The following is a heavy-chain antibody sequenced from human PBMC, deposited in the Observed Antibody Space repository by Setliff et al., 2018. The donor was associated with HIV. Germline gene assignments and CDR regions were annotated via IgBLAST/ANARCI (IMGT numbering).Heavy chain of an antibody. CDR3: ARVEQQLTRSYYLDY. Sequence: SETLSLTCTVSGGSIRSYYWSWIRQPPGKGLEWIGEIQHSGRINYNPSLRSRVTTSVDTSKNHFSLKLRSVTAADTAVYYCARVEQQLTRSYYLDYWGQGTLVTGS. CDR2: IQHSGRI. CDR1: GGSIRSYY. V-gene: IGHV4-34*01. J-gene: IGHJ4*02. D-gene: IGHD6-13*01.